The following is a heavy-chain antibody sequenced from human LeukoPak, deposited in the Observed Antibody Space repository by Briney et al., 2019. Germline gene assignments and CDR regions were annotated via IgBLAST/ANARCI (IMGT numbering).Heavy chain of an antibody. CDR3: ARDKGGSGYDHLDS. CDR2: TYYRSKWYN. V-gene: IGHV6-1*01. D-gene: IGHD5-12*01. CDR1: GDSVSTDSAA. J-gene: IGHJ4*02. Sequence: SQTLSLTCAISGDSVSTDSAAWNWIRQSPSRGLEWLGRTYYRSKWYNDYAVSVKSRIAINPDTSKNQFSLQLNSVTPEDTAVYYCARDKGGSGYDHLDSWGQGTLVTVSS.